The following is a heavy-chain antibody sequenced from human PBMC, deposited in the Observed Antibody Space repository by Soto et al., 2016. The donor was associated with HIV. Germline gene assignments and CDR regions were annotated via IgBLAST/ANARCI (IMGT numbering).Heavy chain of an antibody. D-gene: IGHD1-26*01. J-gene: IGHJ5*02. CDR3: ARSGQKQVGLSGARP. CDR2: INHSGDT. CDR1: GGSLSGSY. V-gene: IGHV4-34*01. Sequence: QVQLQQWGAGLLKPSETLSLTCAVYGGSLSGSYWSWIRLTPGKGLEWIGEINHSGDTNYKPSLQSRVTISVDTSKNQFSLKMTSVTAADTGFYYCARSGQKQVGLSGARPWGQGTMVTVS.